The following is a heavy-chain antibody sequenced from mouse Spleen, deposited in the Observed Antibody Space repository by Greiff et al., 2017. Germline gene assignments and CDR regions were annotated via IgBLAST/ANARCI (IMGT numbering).Heavy chain of an antibody. J-gene: IGHJ3*01. CDR1: GYTFTDYE. CDR2: IDPETGGT. Sequence: VQGVESGAELVRPGASVTLSCKASGYTFTDYEMHWVKQTPVHGLEWIGAIDPETGGTAYNQKFKGKAILTADKSSSTAYMELRSLTSEDSAVYYCTRDRGAYWGQGTLVTVSA. V-gene: IGHV1-15*01. CDR3: TRDRGAY.